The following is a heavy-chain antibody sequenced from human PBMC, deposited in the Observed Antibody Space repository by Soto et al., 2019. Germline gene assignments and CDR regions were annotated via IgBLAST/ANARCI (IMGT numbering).Heavy chain of an antibody. CDR3: ARSSAMGLFDY. J-gene: IGHJ4*02. V-gene: IGHV3-48*03. D-gene: IGHD6-6*01. Sequence: GSLRLSCAASGFTFSSYEMNWVRQAPGKGLEWVSYISSSGSTIYYADSVKGRFTISRDNAKNSLYLQMNSLRAEDTAVYYCARSSAMGLFDYWGQGTLVTVSS. CDR1: GFTFSSYE. CDR2: ISSSGSTI.